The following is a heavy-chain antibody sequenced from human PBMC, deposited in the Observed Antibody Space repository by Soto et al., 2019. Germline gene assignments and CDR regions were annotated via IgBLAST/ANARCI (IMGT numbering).Heavy chain of an antibody. CDR2: ISSDGSSY. CDR3: AKDRGLAESGTWSHYYYGMDV. J-gene: IGHJ6*02. CDR1: GFTLTNNG. V-gene: IGHV3-30*18. Sequence: GGSLRLSCVASGFTLTNNGMHWVRQAPGQGLEWVAVISSDGSSYYYGDSVRGRFTISRDTSENTLFLEMNSLTTADTAVYYCAKDRGLAESGTWSHYYYGMDVWGQGTSVTVSS. D-gene: IGHD1-26*01.